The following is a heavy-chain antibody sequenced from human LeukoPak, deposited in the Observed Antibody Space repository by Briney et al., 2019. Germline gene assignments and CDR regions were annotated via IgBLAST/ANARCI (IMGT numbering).Heavy chain of an antibody. V-gene: IGHV3-30*18. CDR2: ISFDGDNK. D-gene: IGHD3-10*01. Sequence: PGRSLRLSCAATGFSFSSFGMHWVRQAPGKGLEWVAVISFDGDNKYYAASVKGRFTISRDNSKNTLYLQMNSLRAEDTAVYYCAKDYSTSGNYFSRDWGQGTLVTVSS. J-gene: IGHJ1*01. CDR1: GFSFSSFG. CDR3: AKDYSTSGNYFSRD.